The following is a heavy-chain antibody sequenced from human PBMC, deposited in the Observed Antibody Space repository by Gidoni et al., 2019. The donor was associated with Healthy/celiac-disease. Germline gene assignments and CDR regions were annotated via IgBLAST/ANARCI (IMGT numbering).Heavy chain of an antibody. Sequence: EVQLVESGGGVVRPGGSLRLSCAASGFTFDDYGMSWVRQAQGKGLEWVSGINWNGGSTGYADSVKGRFTISRDNAKKSLYLQMNSLRAEDTALYHCARAHSGSPRRAFDIWGQGTIVTVSS. CDR3: ARAHSGSPRRAFDI. D-gene: IGHD1-26*01. CDR1: GFTFDDYG. CDR2: INWNGGST. V-gene: IGHV3-20*01. J-gene: IGHJ3*02.